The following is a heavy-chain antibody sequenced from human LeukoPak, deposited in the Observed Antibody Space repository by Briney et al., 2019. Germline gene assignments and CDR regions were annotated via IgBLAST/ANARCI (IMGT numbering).Heavy chain of an antibody. CDR2: IHAGGGRT. D-gene: IGHD2/OR15-2a*01. J-gene: IGHJ6*02. CDR3: STWAFYHGLDV. CDR1: GFAFAVYA. V-gene: IGHV3-43*02. Sequence: GGSLRLSCAASGFAFAVYAMHWVRPIPGKGLECVAHIHAGGGRTFYAASVKGRFTVFRDNAKNSLFLQMDSLTSDDTACYYCSTWAFYHGLDVWGQGATVIVSS.